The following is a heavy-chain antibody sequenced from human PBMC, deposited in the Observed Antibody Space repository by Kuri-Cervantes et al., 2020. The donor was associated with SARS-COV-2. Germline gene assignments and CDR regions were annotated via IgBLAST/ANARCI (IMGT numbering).Heavy chain of an antibody. J-gene: IGHJ4*02. CDR3: AKDREYSSSIGQVDY. CDR2: ISGSGGST. D-gene: IGHD6-6*01. V-gene: IGHV3-23*01. CDR1: GFTFSSYA. Sequence: GGSLRLSCAASGFTFSSYAMSWVRQAPGKGLEWVSAISGSGGSTYYADSVTGRFTISRDNSKNTLYLQMNSLRAEDTAVYYCAKDREYSSSIGQVDYWGQGTLVTVSS.